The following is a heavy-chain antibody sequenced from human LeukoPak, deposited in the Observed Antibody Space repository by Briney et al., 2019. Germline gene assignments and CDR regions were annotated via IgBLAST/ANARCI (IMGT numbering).Heavy chain of an antibody. J-gene: IGHJ4*02. CDR1: GGSISSSNW. CDR2: IYHSGST. D-gene: IGHD6-19*01. V-gene: IGHV4-4*02. CDR3: ASAYSSGWRSLDY. Sequence: PSETLSLTCAVSGGSISSSNWWSWVRQPPGKGLEWIGEIYHSGSTNYNPSLKSRATISVDKSKNQFSLKLSSVTAADTAVYYCASAYSSGWRSLDYWGQGTLVTVSS.